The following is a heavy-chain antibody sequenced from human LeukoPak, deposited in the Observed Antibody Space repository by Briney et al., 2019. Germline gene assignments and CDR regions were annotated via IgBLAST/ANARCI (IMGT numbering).Heavy chain of an antibody. CDR2: INPSGGST. V-gene: IGHV1-46*01. CDR3: ARGSTMIVGRSFGDAFDI. D-gene: IGHD3-22*01. J-gene: IGHJ3*02. CDR1: GYTSTSYY. Sequence: ASVKVSCKASGYTSTSYYMHWVRQAPGQGLEWMGIINPSGGSTSYAQKFQGRVTMTRDMSTSTVYMELSSLRSEDTAVYYCARGSTMIVGRSFGDAFDIWGQGTMVTVSS.